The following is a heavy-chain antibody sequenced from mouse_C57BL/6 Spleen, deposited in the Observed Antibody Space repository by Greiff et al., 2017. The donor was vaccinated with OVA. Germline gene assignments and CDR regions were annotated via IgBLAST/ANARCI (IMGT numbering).Heavy chain of an antibody. D-gene: IGHD1-1*01. CDR3: ARWDYYGSRYFDV. V-gene: IGHV1-64*01. J-gene: IGHJ1*03. Sequence: QVQLQQPGAELVKPGASVKLSCKASGYTFTSYWMHWVKQRPGQGLEWIGMIHPNSGSTNYNEKFKGKATLTVDKSSSTAYMQLSSLTSEDSAVYYCARWDYYGSRYFDVWGTGTTVTVSS. CDR2: IHPNSGST. CDR1: GYTFTSYW.